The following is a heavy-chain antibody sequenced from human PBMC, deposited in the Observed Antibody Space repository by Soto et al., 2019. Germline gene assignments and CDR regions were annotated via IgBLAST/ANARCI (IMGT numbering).Heavy chain of an antibody. V-gene: IGHV4-61*01. J-gene: IGHJ5*02. CDR3: ARAGYGNTYYYGSGSYSHWFDP. CDR1: GGSVSSGSYY. CDR2: IYYSGST. D-gene: IGHD3-10*01. Sequence: SETLSLTCTVSGGSVSSGSYYWNWIRQPPGKGLEWIGFIYYSGSTNYNPSLKSRVTISVDTSKNQFSLKLSSVTAADTAVYYCARAGYGNTYYYGSGSYSHWFDPWGQGTLVTVSS.